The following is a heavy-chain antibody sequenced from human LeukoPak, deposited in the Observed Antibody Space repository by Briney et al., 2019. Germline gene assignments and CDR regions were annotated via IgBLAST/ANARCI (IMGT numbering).Heavy chain of an antibody. J-gene: IGHJ4*02. V-gene: IGHV3-23*01. CDR3: AKANYYDFWSGYYPIDY. Sequence: GGSLRLSCAASGFTFSSYAMSWVRQAPGKGLEWVSAISGCGGSTYYADSVKGRFTISRDNSKNTLYLQMNSLRAEDTAVYYCAKANYYDFWSGYYPIDYWGQGTLVTVSS. CDR1: GFTFSSYA. D-gene: IGHD3-3*01. CDR2: ISGCGGST.